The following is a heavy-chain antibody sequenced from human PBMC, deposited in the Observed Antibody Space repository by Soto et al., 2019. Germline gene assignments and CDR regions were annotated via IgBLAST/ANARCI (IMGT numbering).Heavy chain of an antibody. CDR3: ARDTTNIIVVPAEYFDP. J-gene: IGHJ5*02. Sequence: GGSLRLSCAASGFTFSSYSMNWVRQAPGKGLEWVSSISSSSSYIYYADSVKGRFTISRDNAKNSLYLQMNSLRAEDTAVYYCARDTTNIIVVPAEYFDPWGQGTLVTVSS. V-gene: IGHV3-21*01. D-gene: IGHD2-2*01. CDR1: GFTFSSYS. CDR2: ISSSSSYI.